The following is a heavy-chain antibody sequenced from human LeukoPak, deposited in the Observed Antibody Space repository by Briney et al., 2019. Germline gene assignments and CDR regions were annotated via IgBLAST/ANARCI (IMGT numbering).Heavy chain of an antibody. D-gene: IGHD2-15*01. CDR3: AREVVAAPGTVDY. CDR2: IYHSGST. J-gene: IGHJ4*01. V-gene: IGHV4-38-2*02. Sequence: SETLSLTCTVSGYSISSGYYWGWIRQPPGKGLEWIGSIYHSGSTYYNPSLKSRVTISVDTYKNQFSLKLSSVTVADTAVYYCAREVVAAPGTVDYWGQGTLVTVSS. CDR1: GYSISSGYY.